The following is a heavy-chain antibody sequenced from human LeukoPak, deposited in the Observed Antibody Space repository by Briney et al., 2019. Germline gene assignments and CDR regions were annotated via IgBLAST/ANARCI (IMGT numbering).Heavy chain of an antibody. CDR2: IIPIFGTA. V-gene: IGHV1-69*06. CDR1: GGTFSSYG. J-gene: IGHJ6*04. Sequence: ASVKVSCTASGGTFSSYGISWVRQAPGQGLEWMGGIIPIFGTANYAQKFQGRVTITPDKSTSTAYMELSSLRSEDTAVYYCTYGDPYGMDVWGKGTTVTVSS. CDR3: TYGDPYGMDV. D-gene: IGHD4-17*01.